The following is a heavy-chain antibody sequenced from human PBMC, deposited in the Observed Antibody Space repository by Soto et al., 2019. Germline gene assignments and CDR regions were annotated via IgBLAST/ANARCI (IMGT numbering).Heavy chain of an antibody. CDR3: ARQDGSSWCFDY. J-gene: IGHJ4*02. CDR2: IYPGNSDT. D-gene: IGHD6-13*01. Sequence: PGESLQICYKGYRYSFTSYWIGWVRQMPGKGVEWMGIIYPGNSDTRYSPSFQGQVTISADKSISTAYLQWSSLKASDTAMYYCARQDGSSWCFDYWGQGILVTVSS. V-gene: IGHV5-51*01. CDR1: RYSFTSYW.